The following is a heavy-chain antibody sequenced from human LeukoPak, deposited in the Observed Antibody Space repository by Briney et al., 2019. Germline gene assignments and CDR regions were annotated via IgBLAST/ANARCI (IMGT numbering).Heavy chain of an antibody. V-gene: IGHV3-33*01. D-gene: IGHD3-10*01. CDR2: IWYDGSNQ. J-gene: IGHJ4*02. CDR3: ARAGSGSYHLDY. Sequence: GGALRLSCAASGFTFTSYGMHWVRQAPGKGLEWVAVIWYDGSNQYYADSVKGRFTISRDNSKHTLYLQMNSLRAEDTAVYYCARAGSGSYHLDYWGQGTLVTVSS. CDR1: GFTFTSYG.